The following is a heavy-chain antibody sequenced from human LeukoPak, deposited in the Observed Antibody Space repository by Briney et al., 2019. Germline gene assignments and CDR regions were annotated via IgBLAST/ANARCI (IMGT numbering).Heavy chain of an antibody. D-gene: IGHD3-16*01. CDR3: ARARGDSPRIYYYMDV. CDR1: GDSISIGDYR. CDR2: IYYIGTA. V-gene: IGHV4-30-4*01. J-gene: IGHJ6*03. Sequence: TPSETLSLTCSVSGDSISIGDYRWGWIRQSPGKGLEWIGYIYYIGTAYYNPSLRSRVALSADTSKNQFSLKLNSVTVADSAVYFCARARGDSPRIYYYMDVWGKGTTVTVSS.